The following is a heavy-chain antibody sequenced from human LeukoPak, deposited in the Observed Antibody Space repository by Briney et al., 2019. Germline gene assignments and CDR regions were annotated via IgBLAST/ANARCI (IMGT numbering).Heavy chain of an antibody. CDR2: IIPIFGTA. V-gene: IGHV1-69*13. CDR3: ARDERVEYSGPTGWFDP. CDR1: GGTFSSYA. Sequence: SVKVSCKASGGTFSSYAISWVRQAPGQGLEWMGGIIPIFGTANYAQKFQGRVTITADESTSTAYMELSSLRSEGTAVYYCARDERVEYSGPTGWFDPWGQGTLVTVSS. D-gene: IGHD6-6*01. J-gene: IGHJ5*02.